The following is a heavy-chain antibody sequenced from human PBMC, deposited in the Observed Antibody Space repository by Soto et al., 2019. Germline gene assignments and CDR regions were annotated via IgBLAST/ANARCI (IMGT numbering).Heavy chain of an antibody. CDR3: ARNKPAYSSWFYYYYMDV. D-gene: IGHD6-13*01. J-gene: IGHJ6*03. V-gene: IGHV3-48*01. Sequence: GGSLRLSCAASGFTFSSYSMNWVRQAPGKGLEWVSYISSSSSTIYYADSVKGRFTISRDNAKNSLYLQMNSLRAEDTAVYYCARNKPAYSSWFYYYYMDVWGKGTTVTVSS. CDR2: ISSSSSTI. CDR1: GFTFSSYS.